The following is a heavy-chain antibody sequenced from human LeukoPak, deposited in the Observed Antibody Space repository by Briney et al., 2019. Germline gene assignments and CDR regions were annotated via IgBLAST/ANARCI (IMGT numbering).Heavy chain of an antibody. V-gene: IGHV3-23*01. J-gene: IGHJ6*02. CDR3: AKEGDVVVPAAIPVNYYYYGMDV. D-gene: IGHD2-2*02. Sequence: GGSLRLSCAASGFTFSSYAMSWVRQVPGKGLEWVSAISGSGGSTYYADSVKGRFTISRDNSKNTLYLQMNSLRAEDTAVYYCAKEGDVVVPAAIPVNYYYYGMDVWGQGTTVTVSS. CDR1: GFTFSSYA. CDR2: ISGSGGST.